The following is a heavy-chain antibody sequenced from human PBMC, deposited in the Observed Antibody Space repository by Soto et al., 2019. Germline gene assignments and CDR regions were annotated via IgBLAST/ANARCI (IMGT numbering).Heavy chain of an antibody. CDR3: AKQRAAAQSPDFDY. CDR1: GFTFSSYA. CDR2: ISGSGGST. J-gene: IGHJ4*02. Sequence: EVQLLESGGGLVQPGGSLRLSWAASGFTFSSYAMSWVRQAPGKGLDWVSAISGSGGSTYYADSVKGRLTISRDNSKNALNLQMNSLRAEDTAVYYCAKQRAAAQSPDFDYWGQGTLVTVSS. D-gene: IGHD6-13*01. V-gene: IGHV3-23*01.